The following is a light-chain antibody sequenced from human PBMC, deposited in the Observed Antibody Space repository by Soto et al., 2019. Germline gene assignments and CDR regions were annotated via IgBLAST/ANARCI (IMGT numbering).Light chain of an antibody. CDR2: GAS. J-gene: IGKJ1*01. CDR1: QSVSSNY. Sequence: IVLSQSAGTPSLSPGERATLSCRASQSVSSNYLAWYQQKPGQAPRLLIYGASSRATGVPARFSGSGSGTDFTLTISSLEPEDFAVYYCQQRSNWPRTFGQGTKVDIK. CDR3: QQRSNWPRT. V-gene: IGKV3D-20*02.